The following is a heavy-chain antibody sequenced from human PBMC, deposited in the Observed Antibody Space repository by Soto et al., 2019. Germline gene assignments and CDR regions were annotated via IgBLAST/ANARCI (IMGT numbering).Heavy chain of an antibody. CDR2: TYYRSRWYN. Sequence: SQTLSLTCAISGDSVSSNSAAWNWIRLSPSRGLEWLARTYYRSRWYNDYAVSVRSRITVNPDTSKNQFSLQLTSVTSEETAVYYCAGTTSHQWYYMDVWGKGTTVTVSS. D-gene: IGHD1-7*01. J-gene: IGHJ6*03. CDR1: GDSVSSNSAA. V-gene: IGHV6-1*01. CDR3: AGTTSHQWYYMDV.